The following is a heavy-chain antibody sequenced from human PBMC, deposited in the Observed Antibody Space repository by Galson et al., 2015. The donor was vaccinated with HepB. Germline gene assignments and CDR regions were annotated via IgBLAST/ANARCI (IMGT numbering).Heavy chain of an antibody. V-gene: IGHV1-18*01. D-gene: IGHD2/OR15-2a*01. CDR1: GYTFTDYG. CDR3: AKGGNRQIDY. CDR2: ISANNGNT. J-gene: IGHJ4*02. Sequence: VKVSCKASGYTFTDYGVSWVRQAPGQGLEWMGWISANNGNTKYAEKFQGRLTMTTETSTTTMYMELRSLTSDDTAVYYCAKGGNRQIDYWGQGTLVTVSS.